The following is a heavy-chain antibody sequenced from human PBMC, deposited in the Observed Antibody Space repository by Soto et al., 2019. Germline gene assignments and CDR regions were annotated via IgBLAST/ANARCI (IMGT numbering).Heavy chain of an antibody. CDR2: IIPIFGTA. CDR1: GGTFSSYA. J-gene: IGHJ4*02. D-gene: IGHD3-22*01. V-gene: IGHV1-69*06. CDR3: ARDGLGYDSSGEGPL. Sequence: SVKVSCKASGGTFSSYAISWVRQAPGQGLEWMGGIIPIFGTANYAQKFQGRVTITADKSTSTAYMELSSLRSEETAVYYCARDGLGYDSSGEGPLWGQGTLVTASS.